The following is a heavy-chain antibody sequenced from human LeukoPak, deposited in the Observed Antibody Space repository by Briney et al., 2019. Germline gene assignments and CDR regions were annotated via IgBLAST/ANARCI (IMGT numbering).Heavy chain of an antibody. J-gene: IGHJ6*02. CDR1: GGSISSGGYS. Sequence: SETLSLTYAVSGGSISSGGYSWSWIRQPPGKGLEWIGYIYHSGSTYYNPSLKSRVTISVDTSKNQFSLKLSSVTAADTAVYYCARDRKYSGSYYGMDVWGQGTTVTVSS. CDR2: IYHSGST. CDR3: ARDRKYSGSYYGMDV. D-gene: IGHD1-26*01. V-gene: IGHV4-30-2*01.